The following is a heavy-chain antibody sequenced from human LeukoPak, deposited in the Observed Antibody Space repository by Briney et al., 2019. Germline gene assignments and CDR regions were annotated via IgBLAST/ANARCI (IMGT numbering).Heavy chain of an antibody. D-gene: IGHD3-10*01. V-gene: IGHV4-4*07. J-gene: IGHJ4*02. CDR2: IYTSGNT. CDR3: ARTRGSGSYYNGNFDY. CDR1: GASISSSY. Sequence: PSETLSLTCTVSGASISSSYWSWIRQPAGKGLEWIGRIYTSGNTNCNPSLKSRVTVSVDTSKNQFSLKLSSVTAADTAVYYCARTRGSGSYYNGNFDYWGQGTLVTVSS.